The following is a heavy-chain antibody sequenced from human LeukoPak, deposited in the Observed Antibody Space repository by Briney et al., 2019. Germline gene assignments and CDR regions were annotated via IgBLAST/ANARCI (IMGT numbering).Heavy chain of an antibody. J-gene: IGHJ6*02. CDR1: GGSISSYY. Sequence: SETLSLTCTVSGGSISSYYWSWIRQPPGKGLEWLGYIYYSGSTNYNPSLKSRVTISVDTSKNQFSLKLSSVTAADTAVYYCAGRAVEDYYYGMDVWGQGTTVTVSS. CDR2: IYYSGST. CDR3: AGRAVEDYYYGMDV. V-gene: IGHV4-59*08.